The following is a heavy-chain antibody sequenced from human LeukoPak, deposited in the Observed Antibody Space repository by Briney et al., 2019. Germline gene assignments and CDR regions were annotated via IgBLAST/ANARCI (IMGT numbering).Heavy chain of an antibody. CDR3: AGASGDYDPPLDY. Sequence: SETLSLTCTVSGGSISGYYWTWIRQPPGKGLEWIGYISYSGSTNYNPSLKSRVTIAADTSRNQVSLKLSSVTAADSAVYYCAGASGDYDPPLDYWGQGTLVTVSS. D-gene: IGHD4-17*01. CDR1: GGSISGYY. CDR2: ISYSGST. V-gene: IGHV4-59*08. J-gene: IGHJ4*02.